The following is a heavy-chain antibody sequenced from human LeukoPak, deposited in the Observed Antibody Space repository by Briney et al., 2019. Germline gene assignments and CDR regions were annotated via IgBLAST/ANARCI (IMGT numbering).Heavy chain of an antibody. D-gene: IGHD6-6*01. V-gene: IGHV4-59*08. CDR3: ARHFAYSSSSYFDY. Sequence: SETLSLTCSVSGGSVSSYYWSWIRQPPGKGLEWIGYVYYTGSTNYNPSLKSRVTMFEDKSKNQFSTMLYSVTVADTAVYYCARHFAYSSSSYFDYWGQGSLVTVSS. J-gene: IGHJ4*02. CDR2: VYYTGST. CDR1: GGSVSSYY.